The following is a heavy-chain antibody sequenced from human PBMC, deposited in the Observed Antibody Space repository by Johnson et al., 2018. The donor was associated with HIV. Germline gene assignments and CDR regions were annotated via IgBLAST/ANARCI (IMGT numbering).Heavy chain of an antibody. J-gene: IGHJ3*02. CDR1: GFTFSSYA. V-gene: IGHV3-30*02. CDR2: IRYDGSNK. D-gene: IGHD3-3*01. Sequence: QVQLVESGGGVVQPGRSLRLSCAASGFTFSSYAMHWVRQAPGKGLEWVAFIRYDGSNKYYADSVKGRFTISRDNSKNTLYLQMNSLRAEDTAVYYCANILSSLEWFPDDAFDIWGQGTMVTVSS. CDR3: ANILSSLEWFPDDAFDI.